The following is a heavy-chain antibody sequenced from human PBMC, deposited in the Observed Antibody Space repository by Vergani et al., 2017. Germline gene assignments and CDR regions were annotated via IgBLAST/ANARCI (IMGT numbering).Heavy chain of an antibody. V-gene: IGHV1-46*03. CDR1: GYTFTAYY. Sequence: QVQLVQSGAEVGKPGASVKISCKASGYTFTAYYIHWVRQAPERGLEWVGVISPDGFSTFYAQKFQGRVTITRDTSTSTVYVEVTSLRSDDTAVYYCAREPPLTGLFDYWGQGTLVTVSS. J-gene: IGHJ4*02. CDR3: AREPPLTGLFDY. D-gene: IGHD3-9*01. CDR2: ISPDGFST.